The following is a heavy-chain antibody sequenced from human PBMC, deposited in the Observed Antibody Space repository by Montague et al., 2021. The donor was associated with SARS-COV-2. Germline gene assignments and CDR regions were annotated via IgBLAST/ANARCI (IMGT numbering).Heavy chain of an antibody. D-gene: IGHD6-6*01. CDR2: IYWDDDK. CDR3: ANRLPAVAAFGY. J-gene: IGHJ4*02. V-gene: IGHV2-5*02. Sequence: PALVKPTQTLTLTCTFSGFSLSTRTVGAGWIRQPPGKALEWLALIYWDDDKRYSPSLKSRLTITKVTSKNQVVLTMTNMDPVDTATYYCANRLPAVAAFGYWGQGTLVTVSS. CDR1: GFSLSTRTVG.